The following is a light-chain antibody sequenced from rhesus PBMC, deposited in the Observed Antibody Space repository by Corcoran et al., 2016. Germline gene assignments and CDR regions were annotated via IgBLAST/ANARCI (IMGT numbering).Light chain of an antibody. V-gene: IGKV1-28*02. CDR3: QQYKSYPYS. CDR1: QAISSY. CDR2: AST. Sequence: DIQMTQSPSSLSASVGDTVTITCRASQAISSYLNWFQQKPRNAPKLLIYASTTMQSGVPSRFSGSGSGTDFTPPNSSLQPEGFAPYYCQQYKSYPYSFGQGTKVEIK. J-gene: IGKJ2*01.